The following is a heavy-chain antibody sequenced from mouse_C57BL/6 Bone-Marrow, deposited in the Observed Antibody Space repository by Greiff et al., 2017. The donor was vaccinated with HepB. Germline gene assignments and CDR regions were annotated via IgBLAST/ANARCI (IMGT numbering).Heavy chain of an antibody. CDR3: ARRHYYGSSPYYAMDY. Sequence: EVKLQESVAELVRPGASVKLSCTASGFNIKNTYMHWVKQRPEQGLEWIGRIDPANGNTKYAPKFQGKATITADTSSNTAYLQLSSLTSEDTAIYYCARRHYYGSSPYYAMDYWGQGTSVTVSS. D-gene: IGHD1-1*01. J-gene: IGHJ4*01. V-gene: IGHV14-3*01. CDR2: IDPANGNT. CDR1: GFNIKNTY.